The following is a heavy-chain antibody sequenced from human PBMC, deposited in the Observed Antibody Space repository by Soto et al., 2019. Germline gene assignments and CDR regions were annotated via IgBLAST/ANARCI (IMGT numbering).Heavy chain of an antibody. J-gene: IGHJ6*04. Sequence: GSGPTLVNPTQTLTLTCTFSGFSVYTSGMCVSWILHPPGKALECLALVDWDDDKYYSTSLKTRLTISKDTSKNQVVLRMTNMDPVDPAKYFCARLVRKTGTNCGPDDMEVWGNGTKVTVSS. CDR3: ARLVRKTGTNCGPDDMEV. CDR2: VDWDDDK. CDR1: GFSVYTSGMC. V-gene: IGHV2-70*13. D-gene: IGHD1-7*01.